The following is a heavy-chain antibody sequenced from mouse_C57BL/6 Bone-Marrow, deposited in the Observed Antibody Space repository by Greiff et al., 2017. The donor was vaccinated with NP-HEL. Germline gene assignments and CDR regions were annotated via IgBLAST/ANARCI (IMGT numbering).Heavy chain of an antibody. V-gene: IGHV1-5*01. CDR2: IYPGNSDT. CDR1: GYTFTSYW. Sequence: EVQLVESGTVLARPGASVKMSCKTSGYTFTSYWMHWVKQRPGQGLEWIGAIYPGNSDTSYNQKFKGKAKLTAVTAASTAYMELSSLTNEDSAVYYCTREGLLRGYYFDYWGQGTTLTVSS. J-gene: IGHJ2*01. CDR3: TREGLLRGYYFDY. D-gene: IGHD2-3*01.